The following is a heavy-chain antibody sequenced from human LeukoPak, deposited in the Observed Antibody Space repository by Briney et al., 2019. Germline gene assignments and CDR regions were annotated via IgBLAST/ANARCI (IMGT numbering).Heavy chain of an antibody. CDR1: GFTFSSYW. Sequence: GGSLRLSCAASGFTFSSYWMHWVRQAPGKGLVWVSRISSDGSNTIYADSVKGRFTISRDNAKNTLYLQMNSLRAEDTAVYYCARDRGGSGPTTTDYWGQGTLVTVSS. V-gene: IGHV3-74*01. CDR2: ISSDGSNT. D-gene: IGHD6-19*01. CDR3: ARDRGGSGPTTTDY. J-gene: IGHJ4*02.